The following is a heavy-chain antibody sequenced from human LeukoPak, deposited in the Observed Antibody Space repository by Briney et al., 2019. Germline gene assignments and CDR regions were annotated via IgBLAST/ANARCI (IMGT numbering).Heavy chain of an antibody. CDR1: GYTFTGYY. Sequence: ASVKVSCKASGYTFTGYYMHWVRQAPGQGLEWMGWINPNSGGTNYAQKFQGRVTMTRNTSINTAYMELSRLRSDDTAGYYCARGLRGSPAFDYWGQGTLVTVSS. V-gene: IGHV1-2*02. CDR3: ARGLRGSPAFDY. J-gene: IGHJ4*02. D-gene: IGHD2-2*01. CDR2: INPNSGGT.